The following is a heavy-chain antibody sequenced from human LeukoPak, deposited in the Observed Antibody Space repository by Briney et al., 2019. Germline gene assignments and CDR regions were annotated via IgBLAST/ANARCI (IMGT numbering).Heavy chain of an antibody. J-gene: IGHJ4*02. Sequence: SETLSLTCTVSGGSVSSGGYYWSWIRQHPGKGLEWIGYIYYSGNTYYNPSLKSRVTISVDTSKNQFPLKLSSVTAADTAVYYCARDLWGSGGSCFDYWGQGTLVTVSS. D-gene: IGHD2-15*01. CDR2: IYYSGNT. V-gene: IGHV4-31*03. CDR3: ARDLWGSGGSCFDY. CDR1: GGSVSSGGYY.